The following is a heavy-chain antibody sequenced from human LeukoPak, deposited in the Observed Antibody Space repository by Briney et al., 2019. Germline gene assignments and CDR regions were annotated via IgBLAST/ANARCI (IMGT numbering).Heavy chain of an antibody. D-gene: IGHD3-16*01. Sequence: ASVKVSCKASGYTFTCYYLHWVRQAPGQGLEWMGCVNPNSGDTNYAQKFQGSVTMTRDTSISTVYMELSRLRSDDTAVYYCAKDRTVGYVSAFDIWGQGTMVTVSS. J-gene: IGHJ3*02. V-gene: IGHV1-2*02. CDR2: VNPNSGDT. CDR3: AKDRTVGYVSAFDI. CDR1: GYTFTCYY.